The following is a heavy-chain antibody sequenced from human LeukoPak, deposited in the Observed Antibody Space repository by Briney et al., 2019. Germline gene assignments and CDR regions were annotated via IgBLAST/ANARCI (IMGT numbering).Heavy chain of an antibody. CDR2: ISSSSSYI. CDR1: GFTFSSYS. J-gene: IGHJ3*02. CDR3: VQSDAFDI. V-gene: IGHV3-21*04. Sequence: GGSLRLSCAASGFTFSSYSMNWVRQAPGKGLEWVSSISSSSSYIYYADSVKGRFTISRDNSKNTLYLQMNSLRAEDTAVYYCVQSDAFDIWGQGTMVTVSS.